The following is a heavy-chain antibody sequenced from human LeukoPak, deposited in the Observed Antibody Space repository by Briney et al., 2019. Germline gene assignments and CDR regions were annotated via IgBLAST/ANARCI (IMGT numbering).Heavy chain of an antibody. CDR1: GFTVSTNY. CDR3: ARGGYSSGWYRD. Sequence: GGSLRLSCAASGFTVSTNYMNWVRHAPGKGLEWVTVVYSGGSTYYADSVKGRFTISRDNSKNTLYLQMSSLRAEDTAVYYCARGGYSSGWYRDWGQGTLVTVSS. V-gene: IGHV3-53*01. CDR2: VYSGGST. J-gene: IGHJ4*02. D-gene: IGHD6-19*01.